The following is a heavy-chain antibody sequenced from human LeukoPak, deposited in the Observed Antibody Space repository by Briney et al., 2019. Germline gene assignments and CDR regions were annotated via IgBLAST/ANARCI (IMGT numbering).Heavy chain of an antibody. J-gene: IGHJ6*03. Sequence: SETLSLTCTVSGGSISSGSYYWSWIRQPAGKGLEWIGRIYTSGSTNYNPSLKSRVTISVDTSKNQFSLKLSSVTAADTAVYYCARGIQLWLPHSIMDVWGKGTTVTVSS. D-gene: IGHD5-18*01. CDR3: ARGIQLWLPHSIMDV. CDR1: GGSISSGSYY. CDR2: IYTSGST. V-gene: IGHV4-61*02.